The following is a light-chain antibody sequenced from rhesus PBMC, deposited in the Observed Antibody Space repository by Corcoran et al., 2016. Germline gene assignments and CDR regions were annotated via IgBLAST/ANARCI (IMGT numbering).Light chain of an antibody. V-gene: IGLV3S11*01. J-gene: IGLJ1*01. CDR2: DNT. Sequence: SSGLTQEPALSVALGHTVRMTCQGDSLKTYYASWYQQKPGQVPVLVIYDNTNRPSGIPGRFSGSWSGNTGALTITGAQVEDEADYYCGSWDNSGKQYIFGAGTRLTVL. CDR1: SLKTYY. CDR3: GSWDNSGKQYI.